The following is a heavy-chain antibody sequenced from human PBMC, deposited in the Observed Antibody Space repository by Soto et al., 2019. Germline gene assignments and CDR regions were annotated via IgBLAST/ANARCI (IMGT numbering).Heavy chain of an antibody. CDR2: IIPVFGTT. CDR3: ARSSPYIVVRKPTGNQDYYGMDV. J-gene: IGHJ6*02. CDR1: GGTFSNYT. Sequence: QVQLVQSGAEVKKPGSSVKVFCKASGGTFSNYTISWVRQAPGQGPEWMGGIIPVFGTTDYEQKYQGRVTITAHGSTXTXXMKLSSLTSADTAVYYCARSSPYIVVRKPTGNQDYYGMDVWGQGTTVTVSS. V-gene: IGHV1-69*01. D-gene: IGHD2-2*01.